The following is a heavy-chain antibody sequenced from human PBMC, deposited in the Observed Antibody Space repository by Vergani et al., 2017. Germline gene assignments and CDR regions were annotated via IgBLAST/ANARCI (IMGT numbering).Heavy chain of an antibody. CDR1: GFTFSRHW. D-gene: IGHD4-17*01. CDR2: VNPEGTNT. V-gene: IGHV3-74*01. J-gene: IGHJ3*02. CDR3: ARGMTTETTDLDGFDI. Sequence: EVQLVESGGGLVQPGGSLRLSCAASGFTFSRHWMHWVRQAPGKGLVWVSRVNPEGTNTPYADSVKGRFTISRDNAKNMMYLQLNSLRPEDTAVYYCARGMTTETTDLDGFDIWGQGTMVSVSS.